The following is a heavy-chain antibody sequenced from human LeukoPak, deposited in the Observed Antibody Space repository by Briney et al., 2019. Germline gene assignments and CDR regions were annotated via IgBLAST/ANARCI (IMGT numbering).Heavy chain of an antibody. J-gene: IGHJ4*02. CDR1: GFTFSSYA. Sequence: GRSLRLSCAASGFTFSSYAMHWVRQAPGKGLEYVSAISSNGGSTYYANSVKGRFTISRDNSKNTLYLQMGSLRAEDMAVYYCARDGGPEYYYDSSPDYWGQGTLVTVSS. CDR3: ARDGGPEYYYDSSPDY. D-gene: IGHD3-22*01. CDR2: ISSNGGST. V-gene: IGHV3-64*01.